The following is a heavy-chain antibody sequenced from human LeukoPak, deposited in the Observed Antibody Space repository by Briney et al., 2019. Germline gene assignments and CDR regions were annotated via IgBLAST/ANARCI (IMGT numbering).Heavy chain of an antibody. CDR3: ARGGTTVAGTFWFDP. CDR2: IYYSGST. V-gene: IGHV4-61*01. J-gene: IGHJ5*02. D-gene: IGHD6-19*01. Sequence: SETLSLTCTVSGGSVSSGSYYWSWIRQPPGKGLEWIGYIYYSGSTNYNPSLKSRVTISVDTSKNQFSLKLSSVTAADTAVYYCARGGTTVAGTFWFDPWGQGTLVTVSS. CDR1: GGSVSSGSYY.